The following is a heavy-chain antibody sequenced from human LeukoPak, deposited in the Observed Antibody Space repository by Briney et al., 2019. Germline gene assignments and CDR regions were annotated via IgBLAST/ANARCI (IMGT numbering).Heavy chain of an antibody. Sequence: GGSLRLSCAASGFTFSSYTMNWVRQAPGKGLEWVSSISSSSTYIYYADSMKGRFTISRDNAKNSLYLQMNSLRAEDTAVYYCAELGITMIGGVWGKGTTVTISS. V-gene: IGHV3-21*01. CDR3: AELGITMIGGV. CDR1: GFTFSSYT. D-gene: IGHD3-10*02. J-gene: IGHJ6*04. CDR2: ISSSSTYI.